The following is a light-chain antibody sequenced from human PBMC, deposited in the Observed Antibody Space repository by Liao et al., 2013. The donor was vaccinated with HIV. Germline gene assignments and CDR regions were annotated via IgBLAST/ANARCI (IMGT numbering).Light chain of an antibody. CDR1: KLGDKY. Sequence: SYEMNQPPSVSVSPGQTASITCSGDKLGDKYACWYQQKPGQSPVLVIYQDSKRPSGIPERFSGSNSGNTATLTISGTQAMDEADYYCQAWDSSIVVFGTGTKVTVL. J-gene: IGLJ1*01. CDR3: QAWDSSIVV. CDR2: QDS. V-gene: IGLV3-1*01.